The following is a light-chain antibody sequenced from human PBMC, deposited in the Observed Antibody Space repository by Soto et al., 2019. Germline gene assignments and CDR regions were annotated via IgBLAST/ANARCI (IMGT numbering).Light chain of an antibody. CDR1: QSVNSA. V-gene: IGKV3-15*01. CDR3: QQYGNSPWT. Sequence: EKVMTQSPGTLSVSPGERATLSCRASQSVNSALAWYQQKPGQVPRLLIYGASTRATGIPARFSGSGSGTDFTLTISRLEPEDFAVYYCQQYGNSPWTFGQGTKVDIK. CDR2: GAS. J-gene: IGKJ1*01.